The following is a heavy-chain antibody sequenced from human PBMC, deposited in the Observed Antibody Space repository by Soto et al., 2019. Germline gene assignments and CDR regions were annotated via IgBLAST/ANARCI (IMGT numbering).Heavy chain of an antibody. V-gene: IGHV6-1*01. Sequence: QVQLQLSGPGLVTPSQTLSLTCAISGDSVSSNSAGWNWIRQTPSRGLEWLGRTNYRSKGYFNYAVPVESRITINPDTSKNQFSLQLSSVTPDDTAVYYCARGSWDDVSGHYYMDVWGKGTTVTVSS. CDR3: ARGSWDDVSGHYYMDV. CDR1: GDSVSSNSAG. CDR2: TNYRSKGYF. J-gene: IGHJ6*03. D-gene: IGHD1-1*01.